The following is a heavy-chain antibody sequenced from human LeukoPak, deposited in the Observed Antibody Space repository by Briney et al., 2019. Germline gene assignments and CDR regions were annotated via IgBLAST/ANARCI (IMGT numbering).Heavy chain of an antibody. V-gene: IGHV3-48*01. Sequence: GGSLRLSCAASGFTFSSYGINWVRQAPGKGLEWVSYISSSSSTIYYADSVKGRFTISRDNAKNSLYLQMNNLRAADTAVYYCARGARYFDYWGQGTLVTVSS. CDR2: ISSSSSTI. CDR3: ARGARYFDY. J-gene: IGHJ4*02. CDR1: GFTFSSYG.